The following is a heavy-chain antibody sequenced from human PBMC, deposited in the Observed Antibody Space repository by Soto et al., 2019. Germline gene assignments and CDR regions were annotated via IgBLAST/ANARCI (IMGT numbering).Heavy chain of an antibody. J-gene: IGHJ4*02. Sequence: GGSLRLSCAASGITLSNYNMHWVRQAPGKGLEWVSYISSSSSSKYYADSVKGRFTISRDNGENSLFLQMNSLRDEDTAVYYCAGSERDMLDFWGQGTPVTGSS. D-gene: IGHD1-26*01. CDR1: GITLSNYN. CDR2: ISSSSSSK. V-gene: IGHV3-48*02. CDR3: AGSERDMLDF.